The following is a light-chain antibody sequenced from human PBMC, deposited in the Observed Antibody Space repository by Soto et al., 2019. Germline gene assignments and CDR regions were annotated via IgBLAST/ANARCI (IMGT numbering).Light chain of an antibody. V-gene: IGKV1-5*03. CDR1: QTISSW. CDR2: KAS. CDR3: QQYYEFPLT. Sequence: DIQMTQSPSTLSGSVGDRVTITCRASQTISSWLAWYQQKPGKAPKPLIYKASTLKSGVPSRFSGSGSGTDFTLTISRLQSEDFATYYCQQYYEFPLTFGGGTKVDIK. J-gene: IGKJ4*01.